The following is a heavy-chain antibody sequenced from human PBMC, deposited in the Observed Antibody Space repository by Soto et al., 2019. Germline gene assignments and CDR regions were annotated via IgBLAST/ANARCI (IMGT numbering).Heavy chain of an antibody. J-gene: IGHJ6*02. Sequence: ASVKVSCKASRYTFISYDINWVRQATGQGLEWMGWMNPNSGNTGYAQKFQGRITMTRNTSINTAYMELSSLRSEDTAVYYCARANPGVRFFDGYYYGMDVWGQGTTVTVSS. CDR2: MNPNSGNT. CDR3: ARANPGVRFFDGYYYGMDV. CDR1: RYTFISYD. D-gene: IGHD3-3*01. V-gene: IGHV1-8*01.